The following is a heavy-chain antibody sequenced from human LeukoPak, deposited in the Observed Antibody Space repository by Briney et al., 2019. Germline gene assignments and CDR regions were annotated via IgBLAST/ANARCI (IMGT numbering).Heavy chain of an antibody. CDR1: GFTFDDYT. Sequence: GGSLRLSCAASGFTFDDYTMHWVRHAPGKGLEWVSLISWDGGSTYYADSVKGRFTISRDNSKNSLYLQMNSLRTEDTALYYCAKDFDYYGSGSYPIDWGQGTLVTVSS. D-gene: IGHD3-10*01. CDR3: AKDFDYYGSGSYPID. J-gene: IGHJ4*02. CDR2: ISWDGGST. V-gene: IGHV3-43*01.